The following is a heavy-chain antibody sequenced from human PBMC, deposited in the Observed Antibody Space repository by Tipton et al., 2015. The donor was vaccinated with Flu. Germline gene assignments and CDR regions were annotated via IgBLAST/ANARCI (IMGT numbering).Heavy chain of an antibody. CDR2: IYHSGST. Sequence: TLSLTCTVSGYSISSGNYWGWIRQPPGKGLEWIGSIYHSGSTDYNPSLKSRVTISVDTSKNQFSLKLSSVTAAATAVYYCARAPRSGYYYDYWGQGTLVTVSS. V-gene: IGHV4-38-2*02. CDR3: ARAPRSGYYYDY. CDR1: GYSISSGNY. J-gene: IGHJ4*02. D-gene: IGHD3-22*01.